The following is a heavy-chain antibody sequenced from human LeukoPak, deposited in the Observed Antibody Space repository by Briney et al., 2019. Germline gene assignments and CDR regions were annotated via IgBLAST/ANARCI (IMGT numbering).Heavy chain of an antibody. CDR2: ISYDGSNE. J-gene: IGHJ4*02. CDR3: ARRATTERGHSYGLDF. CDR1: GFTFSSCV. Sequence: GGSLRLSCAASGFTFSSCVMHWVRQAPGKGLEWVAIISYDGSNEYYADSVKGRFTISRDNSKNTLYLQMNSLRAADTAVYYCARRATTERGHSYGLDFWGQGTLVTVSS. V-gene: IGHV3-30*04. D-gene: IGHD5-18*01.